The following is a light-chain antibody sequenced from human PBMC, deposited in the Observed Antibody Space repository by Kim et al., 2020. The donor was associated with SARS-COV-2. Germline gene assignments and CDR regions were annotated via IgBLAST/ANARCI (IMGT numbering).Light chain of an antibody. CDR1: SLRSYY. V-gene: IGLV3-19*01. CDR3: NSRDSSCNHWV. Sequence: SSELTQDPAVSVALGQTVRITCQGDSLRSYYESWYQQKPGQAPVLVIYGKNNRPSGIPDRFSGSSSGNTASLTITGAQAEYEADYYCNSRDSSCNHWVFGGGTQLTVL. J-gene: IGLJ3*02. CDR2: GKN.